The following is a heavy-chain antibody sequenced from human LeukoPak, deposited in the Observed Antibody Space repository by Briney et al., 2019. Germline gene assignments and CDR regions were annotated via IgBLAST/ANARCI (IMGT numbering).Heavy chain of an antibody. D-gene: IGHD3-10*01. CDR2: SNPNSGGT. J-gene: IGHJ6*03. CDR1: GYTFTGYY. CDR3: ARDSQYYYGSGRYYYYMDV. Sequence: ASVKVSCKASGYTFTGYYMHWVRQAPGQGLEWKGWSNPNSGGTNYAQKFQGRVTMTRDTSISTAYMELSRLRSDDTAVYYCARDSQYYYGSGRYYYYMDVWGKGTTVTISS. V-gene: IGHV1-2*02.